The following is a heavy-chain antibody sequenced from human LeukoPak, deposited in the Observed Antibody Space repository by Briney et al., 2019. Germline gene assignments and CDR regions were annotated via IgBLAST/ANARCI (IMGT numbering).Heavy chain of an antibody. J-gene: IGHJ6*03. V-gene: IGHV5-51*01. CDR2: IYPGDSDT. CDR3: ARHFHHYYMDV. CDR1: GYSFTSYW. Sequence: GGSLRLSWMGSGYSFTSYWIGWVRQMPGKGLEWMGIIYPGDSDTRYSPSFQGQVTISADKSISTAYLQWSSLKASDTAIYYCARHFHHYYMDVWGKGTTVTVSS.